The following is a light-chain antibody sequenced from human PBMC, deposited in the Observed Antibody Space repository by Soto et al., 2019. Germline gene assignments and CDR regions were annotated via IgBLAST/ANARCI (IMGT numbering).Light chain of an antibody. V-gene: IGKV1-39*01. CDR1: QSISSY. J-gene: IGKJ1*01. Sequence: DIQMTQSPSSLSASVGDRVTITCRASQSISSYLNWYQQKPGKAPKLLIYAASSLQSGVRSRFSGSGSGTDFTLTISSRQPEDFATYYCQQSYSTPPTFGQGTKVDIK. CDR3: QQSYSTPPT. CDR2: AAS.